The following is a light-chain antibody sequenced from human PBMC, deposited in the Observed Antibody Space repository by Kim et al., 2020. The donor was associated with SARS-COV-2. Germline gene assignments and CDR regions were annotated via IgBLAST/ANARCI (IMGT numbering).Light chain of an antibody. J-gene: IGKJ1*01. Sequence: DIQMTQSPSSLSASVGDRVTITCRASQSISSYLNWYQQKPGKAPKLLIYAASSLQSGVPSRFSGSGSGTDFTLTISSLQPEDFATYYCHQSYSTRTLVEGRKVDIK. V-gene: IGKV1-39*01. CDR2: AAS. CDR1: QSISSY. CDR3: HQSYSTRT.